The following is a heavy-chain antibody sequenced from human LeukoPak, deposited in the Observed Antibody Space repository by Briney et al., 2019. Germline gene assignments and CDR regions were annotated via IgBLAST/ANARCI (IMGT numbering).Heavy chain of an antibody. CDR3: AARFVGYYDSSGSLY. J-gene: IGHJ4*02. Sequence: ASVKVSCKVSGYTLAELSMHRVRQAPGKGLEWMGGFDPEDGETIYAQKFQGRVTMTEDTSTDTAYMELSSLRSEDTAVYYCAARFVGYYDSSGSLYWGQGTLVTVSS. CDR1: GYTLAELS. CDR2: FDPEDGET. V-gene: IGHV1-24*01. D-gene: IGHD3-22*01.